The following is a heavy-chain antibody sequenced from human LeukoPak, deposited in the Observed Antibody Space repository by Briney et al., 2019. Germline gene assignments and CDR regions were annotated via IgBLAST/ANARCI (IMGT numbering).Heavy chain of an antibody. D-gene: IGHD2-8*02. CDR3: ARQNTGQLDY. Sequence: ASVKVSCKASGYTFTDYYMHWVRQAPGQGLEWMGWINAKSGDTKYAQKFQARVTMTRDTSITTTYMEVGRLSSDDTAVYYCARQNTGQLDYWGQGTLVTVSS. CDR2: INAKSGDT. J-gene: IGHJ4*02. CDR1: GYTFTDYY. V-gene: IGHV1-2*02.